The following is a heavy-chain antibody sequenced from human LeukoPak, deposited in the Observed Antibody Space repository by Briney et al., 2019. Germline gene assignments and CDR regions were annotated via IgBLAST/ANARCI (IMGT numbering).Heavy chain of an antibody. V-gene: IGHV3-21*01. D-gene: IGHD6-19*01. CDR1: GFTFSSYS. CDR2: ISSSSSYI. J-gene: IGHJ4*02. Sequence: GGSLRLSCAASGFTFSSYSMNWVRQAPGKGLEWVSSISSSSSYIYYADSVKGRFTISRENAKNSLYLQMDSLRAEDTAVYYSAIFSGWLPVSRWGQGTLVTVSS. CDR3: AIFSGWLPVSR.